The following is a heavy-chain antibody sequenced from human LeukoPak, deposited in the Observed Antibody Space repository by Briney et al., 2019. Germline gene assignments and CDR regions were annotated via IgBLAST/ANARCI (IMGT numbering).Heavy chain of an antibody. D-gene: IGHD3-10*01. Sequence: SETLSLTCSVSGASVTSGGFYWGWLRQPPGKGPEWLATVYYTGSTYYNPSLKSRVTISIDTSKNQFSRRLTSVTTTDTAIYHCARHSGSGSLSRPFDPWGQGTLVTVSS. V-gene: IGHV4-39*01. CDR1: GASVTSGGFY. CDR3: ARHSGSGSLSRPFDP. CDR2: VYYTGST. J-gene: IGHJ5*02.